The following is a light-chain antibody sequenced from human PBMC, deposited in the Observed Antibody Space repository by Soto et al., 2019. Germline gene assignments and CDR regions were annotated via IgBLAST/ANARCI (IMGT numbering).Light chain of an antibody. Sequence: QSVLTQPPSASATPGQRVTISCSGSSSNIGSNTVNWYQQFPGAAPKLLIYTNNQRPSGVPDRFSGSQSGTSASLAISGLHSADEAYYYCSTWDDSLNGVVFGGGTKVTVL. CDR1: SSNIGSNT. J-gene: IGLJ3*02. CDR2: TNN. CDR3: STWDDSLNGVV. V-gene: IGLV1-44*01.